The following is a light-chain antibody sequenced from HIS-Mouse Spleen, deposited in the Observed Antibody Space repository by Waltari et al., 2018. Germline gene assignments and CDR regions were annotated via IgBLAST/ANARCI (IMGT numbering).Light chain of an antibody. CDR2: GKN. CDR3: NSRDSSGNHRV. Sequence: SSDPTQDPAVSAASGQPDRITCQGVTIKSYFAVTYQQKPGQAPVLVIYGKNNRPSGIPDRFSGSSSGTTASLTITGAQAEDEADYYCNSRDSSGNHRVFGGGTKLTVL. CDR1: TIKSYF. V-gene: IGLV3-19*01. J-gene: IGLJ2*01.